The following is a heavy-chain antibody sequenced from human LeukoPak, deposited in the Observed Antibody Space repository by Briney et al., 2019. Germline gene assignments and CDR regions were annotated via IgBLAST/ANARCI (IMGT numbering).Heavy chain of an antibody. CDR3: AKDVVIHCSSTSCYPKNPWFDSGSWSDALDI. Sequence: GGSLRLSCAASGFTFSSYAMSWVRQAPGKGLEWVSASSGSGGSTYYADSVKGRFTISRDNSKNTLYLQMNSLRAEDTAVYYCAKDVVIHCSSTSCYPKNPWFDSGSWSDALDIWGRGTMVTVSS. V-gene: IGHV3-23*01. D-gene: IGHD2-2*01. J-gene: IGHJ3*02. CDR2: SSGSGGST. CDR1: GFTFSSYA.